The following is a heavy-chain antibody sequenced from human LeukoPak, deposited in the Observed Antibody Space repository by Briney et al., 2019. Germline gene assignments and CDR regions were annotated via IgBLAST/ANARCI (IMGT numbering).Heavy chain of an antibody. Sequence: SETLSLTCTVSGGSISSGGYYWSWIRQHPGKGLEWIGYIYYSGSTYYNPSLKSRVTISVDTSKNQFSLKLSSVTAADTAVYYCARNVRAPTHSYYYYYGMDVWGQGTTVTVSS. V-gene: IGHV4-31*03. CDR3: ARNVRAPTHSYYYYYGMDV. D-gene: IGHD2-15*01. CDR1: GGSISSGGYY. CDR2: IYYSGST. J-gene: IGHJ6*02.